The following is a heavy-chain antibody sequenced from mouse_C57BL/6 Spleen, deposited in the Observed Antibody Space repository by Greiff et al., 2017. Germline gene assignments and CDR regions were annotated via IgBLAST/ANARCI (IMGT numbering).Heavy chain of an antibody. CDR3: AREGYDYDGVPCAD. Sequence: QVQLQQPGAELVKPGASVKMSCKASGYTFTSYWITWVKQRPGQGLEWIGDIYPGSGSTNYNEKFKSKATLTVDTSSSTAYMQLSSLTSEDSAVYYCAREGYDYDGVPCADWGQGTLVTVSA. D-gene: IGHD2-4*01. CDR2: IYPGSGST. J-gene: IGHJ3*01. V-gene: IGHV1-55*01. CDR1: GYTFTSYW.